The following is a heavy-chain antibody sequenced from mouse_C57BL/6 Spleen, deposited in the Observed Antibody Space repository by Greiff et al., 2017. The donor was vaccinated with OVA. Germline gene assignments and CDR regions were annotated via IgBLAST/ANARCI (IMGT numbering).Heavy chain of an antibody. D-gene: IGHD3-2*02. CDR1: GFTFSSYG. V-gene: IGHV5-6*01. CDR3: ARKAQATYAMDY. Sequence: EVQLVESGGDLVKPGGSLKLSCAASGFTFSSYGMSWVRQTPDKRLEWVATISSGGSYTYYPDSVKGRFTISRDNAKNTLYLQMSSLKSEDTAMYYCARKAQATYAMDYWGQGTSVTVSS. J-gene: IGHJ4*01. CDR2: ISSGGSYT.